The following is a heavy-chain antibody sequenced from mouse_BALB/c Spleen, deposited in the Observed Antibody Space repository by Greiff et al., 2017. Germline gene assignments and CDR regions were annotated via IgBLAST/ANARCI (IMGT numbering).Heavy chain of an antibody. CDR3: ARGGARATSDYAMDY. CDR1: GYIFTDYA. Sequence: VQLQQSGPELVRPGVSVKISCKGSGYIFTDYAMHWVKQSHAKSPEWIGVISTYYGNTNYNQKFKGTATMTVDKSSSTAYMELARLTSDDSAIYYCARGGARATSDYAMDYWGQGTSVTVSS. J-gene: IGHJ4*01. V-gene: IGHV1-67*01. CDR2: ISTYYGNT. D-gene: IGHD3-1*01.